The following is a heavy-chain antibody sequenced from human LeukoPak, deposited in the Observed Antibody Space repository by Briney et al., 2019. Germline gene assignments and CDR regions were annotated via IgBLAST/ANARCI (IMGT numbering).Heavy chain of an antibody. CDR3: ARGHSDGNSEWFDS. CDR1: GGSFSGYY. Sequence: SSETLSLTCAVYGGSFSGYYWSWIRQPPGKGLEWIGEINHSGSTNYHPSLKSRVTISADTSKNQFSLRLSSVTAADTAVYYCARGHSDGNSEWFDSWGQGTLVTVSS. J-gene: IGHJ5*01. V-gene: IGHV4-34*01. CDR2: INHSGST. D-gene: IGHD4-23*01.